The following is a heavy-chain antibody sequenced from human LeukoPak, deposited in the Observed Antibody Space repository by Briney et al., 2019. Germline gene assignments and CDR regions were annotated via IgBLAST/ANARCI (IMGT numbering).Heavy chain of an antibody. Sequence: GGSLRLSCAVSGLTFYTYAMSWVRQAPGKGLEWVSAISGRDGRTYYTDSVKGRFTIYRDNSKNTLYLQMDSLRAEDTAVYFCSTSPSFGSSWYQFNYWGQGALVIVSS. CDR1: GLTFYTYA. V-gene: IGHV3-23*01. CDR3: STSPSFGSSWYQFNY. J-gene: IGHJ4*02. D-gene: IGHD6-13*01. CDR2: ISGRDGRT.